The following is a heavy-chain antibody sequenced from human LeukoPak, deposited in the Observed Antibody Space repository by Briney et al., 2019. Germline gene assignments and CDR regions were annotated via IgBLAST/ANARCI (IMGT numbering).Heavy chain of an antibody. CDR1: GYTFTSYY. J-gene: IGHJ5*02. V-gene: IGHV1-46*01. D-gene: IGHD3-3*01. CDR3: ARDVPDDYDFWSGYPRPNWFDP. CDR2: INPSGGST. Sequence: ASVKVSCKASGYTFTSYYMHWVRQAPGQGLEWMGIINPSGGSTSYAQKFQGRVTMTRDTSTSTVYMELSSLRSEDTAVYYCARDVPDDYDFWSGYPRPNWFDPWGQGTLVTVSS.